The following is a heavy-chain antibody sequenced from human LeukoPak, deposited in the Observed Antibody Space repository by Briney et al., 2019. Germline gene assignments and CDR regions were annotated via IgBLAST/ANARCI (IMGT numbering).Heavy chain of an antibody. V-gene: IGHV3-74*01. CDR2: ISSDGIST. D-gene: IGHD2-2*02. CDR3: ARHIPRLAMDV. Sequence: TGGSLRLSCAASGFTFSSYWMHWVRQAPGKGLVWASRISSDGISTSYADSVKGRFTISRDNAKNTLYLQMNSLRAEDTAVYYCARHIPRLAMDVWGQGTTVTVSS. CDR1: GFTFSSYW. J-gene: IGHJ6*02.